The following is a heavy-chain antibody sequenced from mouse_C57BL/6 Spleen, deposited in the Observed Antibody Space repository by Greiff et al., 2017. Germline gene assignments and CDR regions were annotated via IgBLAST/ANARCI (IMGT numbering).Heavy chain of an antibody. CDR3: ARWDYRNFGYFDV. V-gene: IGHV1-72*01. Sequence: QVQLKQSGAELVKPGASVKLSCKASGYTFTSYWMHWVKQRPGRGLEWIGRIDPKSGGNKYNEKFKSKATLTVDKPSSSAYMQLSSLTSEDSAVYYCARWDYRNFGYFDVCGTGTTVTVSS. D-gene: IGHD2-5*01. CDR1: GYTFTSYW. J-gene: IGHJ1*03. CDR2: IDPKSGGN.